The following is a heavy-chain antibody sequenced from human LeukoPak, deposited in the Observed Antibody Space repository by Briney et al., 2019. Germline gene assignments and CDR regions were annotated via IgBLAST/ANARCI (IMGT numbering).Heavy chain of an antibody. D-gene: IGHD6-6*01. CDR1: GGSISTYY. CDR2: IYHSGST. CDR3: ARGGAARLHFQN. Sequence: SETLSLTCTVSGGSISTYYWNWIRQPPGKGLEWIGYIYHSGSTNYNSSLQSRVTISVDTSKNQFSLNLNSVTAADTAVYYCARGGAARLHFQNWGQGTLVTVSS. V-gene: IGHV4-59*01. J-gene: IGHJ1*01.